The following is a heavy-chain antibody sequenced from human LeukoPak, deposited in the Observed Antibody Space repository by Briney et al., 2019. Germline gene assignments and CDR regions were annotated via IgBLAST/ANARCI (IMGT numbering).Heavy chain of an antibody. Sequence: SETLSPTWPVDGAFFTGSYWSCTSQPPRNGSEWLGEINHSGSTNYKPSLKSRVTISVDTSKNQFSLKLSSVTAADTAVYYCARGRGGNYPYYYGMDVWGQGTTVTVSS. CDR1: GAFFTGSY. CDR3: ARGRGGNYPYYYGMDV. V-gene: IGHV4-34*01. CDR2: INHSGST. D-gene: IGHD4-11*01. J-gene: IGHJ6*02.